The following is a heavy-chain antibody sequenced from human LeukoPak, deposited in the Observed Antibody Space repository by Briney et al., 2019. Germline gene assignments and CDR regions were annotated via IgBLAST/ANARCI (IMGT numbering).Heavy chain of an antibody. CDR2: LNLDGSDK. CDR3: AKGKRYPDY. V-gene: IGHV3-7*03. CDR1: GFTFSESW. D-gene: IGHD1-1*01. Sequence: GGSLRLSCVVSGFTFSESWMSWVRQAPGKGLGWVASLNLDGSDKYYVDSVKGRFTISRDNAKNSLYLQMDSLRVEDTGVYYCAKGKRYPDYWGQGTLVTVSS. J-gene: IGHJ4*02.